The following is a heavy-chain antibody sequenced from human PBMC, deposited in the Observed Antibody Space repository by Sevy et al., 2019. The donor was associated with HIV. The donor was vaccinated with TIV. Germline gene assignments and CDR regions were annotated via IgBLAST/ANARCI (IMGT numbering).Heavy chain of an antibody. Sequence: GESLKISCTTSGFTFDDYAMSWFRQAPGKGLEWVAFITRNSYEAYGGTTDYAASVKGRFIISRDDSKSVAFLQMNSLKTEDTAVYYCTRGLATADTPEYYFDYWGQGTLVTDSS. V-gene: IGHV3-49*03. CDR3: TRGLATADTPEYYFDY. D-gene: IGHD5-12*01. CDR2: ITRNSYEAYGGTT. CDR1: GFTFDDYA. J-gene: IGHJ4*02.